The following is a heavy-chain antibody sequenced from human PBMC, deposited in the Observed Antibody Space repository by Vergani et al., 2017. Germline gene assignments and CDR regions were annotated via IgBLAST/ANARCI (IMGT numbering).Heavy chain of an antibody. Sequence: LVESGGGVVQPGRSLRLSCAASGFTFSSYGMHWVRQAPGKGLEWVAVISYDGSNKYYADSVKGRFTISRDNSKNTLYRQMNSLRAEDTAVYYCAKPAYYDYLWGSYRHGVLDYYFDYWGRGPLVTVSS. CDR3: AKPAYYDYLWGSYRHGVLDYYFDY. CDR1: GFTFSSYG. CDR2: ISYDGSNK. D-gene: IGHD3-16*02. V-gene: IGHV3-30*18. J-gene: IGHJ4*02.